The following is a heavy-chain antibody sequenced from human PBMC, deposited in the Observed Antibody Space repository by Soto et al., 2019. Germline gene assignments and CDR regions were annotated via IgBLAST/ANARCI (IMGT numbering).Heavy chain of an antibody. CDR2: MFYTGAT. CDR3: VGRVMGL. D-gene: IGHD3-3*01. Sequence: PSETLSLTCIVSGDSVTSGHYHWNWIRQSPGKGLEWIGYMFYTGATTYSPSLKSRVSISIDTSKNHFSLNLTSVTAADTAIYYSVGRVMGLWGHGTKVTVSS. CDR1: GDSVTSGHYH. J-gene: IGHJ4*01. V-gene: IGHV4-61*03.